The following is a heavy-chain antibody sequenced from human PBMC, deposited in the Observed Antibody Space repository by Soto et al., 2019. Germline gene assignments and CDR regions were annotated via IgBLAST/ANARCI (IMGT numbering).Heavy chain of an antibody. Sequence: TSETLSLTCTVSGASISSYFWSWIRQPAGKGLEWIGRIYATGTTDYNPSLKSRVMMSVDTSKKQFSLKLRSVTAADTAVYYCVRDGTKTLRDWFDPWGQGISVTVSS. J-gene: IGHJ5*02. CDR1: GASISSYF. V-gene: IGHV4-4*07. D-gene: IGHD1-1*01. CDR3: VRDGTKTLRDWFDP. CDR2: IYATGTT.